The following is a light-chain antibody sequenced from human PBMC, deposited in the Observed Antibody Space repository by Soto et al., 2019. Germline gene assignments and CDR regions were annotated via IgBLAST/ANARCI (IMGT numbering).Light chain of an antibody. J-gene: IGKJ1*01. V-gene: IGKV3-20*01. CDR3: QHYGRSPPSWT. CDR1: QSVSSSY. CDR2: GAS. Sequence: EIVLTQSPGTLSLSAGERATLSCRARQSVSSSYLAWYQQKPGQPPRLLISGASSRATGIPDRFIGSGSGTDFTLTISSLEPEDFAVYYCQHYGRSPPSWTFGQGTKVEIK.